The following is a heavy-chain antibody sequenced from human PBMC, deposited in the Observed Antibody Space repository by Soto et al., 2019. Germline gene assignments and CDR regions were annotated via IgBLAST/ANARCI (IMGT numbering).Heavy chain of an antibody. CDR3: TTDRFPFGGVIGYYYYGMDV. CDR1: GGSISSSNW. D-gene: IGHD3-16*02. V-gene: IGHV4-4*02. Sequence: SETLSLTCAVSGGSISSSNWWSWVRQPPGKGLEWIGEIYHSGSTNYNPSLKSRVTISVDKSKNQFSLRLSSVTAADTAVYYCTTDRFPFGGVIGYYYYGMDVWGQGTTVTVSS. CDR2: IYHSGST. J-gene: IGHJ6*02.